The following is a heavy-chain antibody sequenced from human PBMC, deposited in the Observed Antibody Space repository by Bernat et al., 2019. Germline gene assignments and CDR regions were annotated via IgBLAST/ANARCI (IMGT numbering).Heavy chain of an antibody. V-gene: IGHV3-66*01. CDR3: ARARGYSYGYVDY. D-gene: IGHD5-18*01. Sequence: EVQLVESGGGLVQPGGSLRLSCAASGFTVSSNYMSWVRQAPGKGLEWVSVIYSGGSTYYAESVKGRFTISRDNSKNTLYLQMNSLRAEDTAVYYCARARGYSYGYVDYWGQGTLVTVSS. J-gene: IGHJ4*02. CDR1: GFTVSSNY. CDR2: IYSGGST.